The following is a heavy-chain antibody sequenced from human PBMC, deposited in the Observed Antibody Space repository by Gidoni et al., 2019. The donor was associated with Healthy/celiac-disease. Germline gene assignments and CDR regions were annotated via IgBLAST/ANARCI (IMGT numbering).Heavy chain of an antibody. CDR1: GFPFSSYG. CDR2: IWYDGSNK. D-gene: IGHD3-3*01. V-gene: IGHV3-33*01. Sequence: QVQLVESGGGVVQPGRSLGLSCAASGFPFSSYGMHWVRQAPGKGLEWVAVIWYDGSNKYYADSVKGRFTISRDNSKNTLYLQMNSLRAEDTAVYYCARDGFWSGPDYYYYMDVWGKGTTVTVSS. CDR3: ARDGFWSGPDYYYYMDV. J-gene: IGHJ6*03.